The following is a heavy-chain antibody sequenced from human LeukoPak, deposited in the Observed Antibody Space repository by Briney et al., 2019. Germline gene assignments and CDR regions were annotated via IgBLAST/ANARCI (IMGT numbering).Heavy chain of an antibody. V-gene: IGHV3-23*01. CDR1: GFTFSSYA. CDR3: AKLLWFGDSSWFDP. J-gene: IGHJ5*02. CDR2: ISGSGGST. D-gene: IGHD3-10*01. Sequence: QPGGSLRLSCAASGFTFSSYAMSWLRQAPGKGLEWVSAISGSGGSTYYADSVKGRFTISRDNSKNTLYLQMNSLRDEDTAVYYCAKLLWFGDSSWFDPWGQGTLVTVSS.